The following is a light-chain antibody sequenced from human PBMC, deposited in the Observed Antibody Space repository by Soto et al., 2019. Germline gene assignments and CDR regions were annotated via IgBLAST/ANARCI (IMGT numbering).Light chain of an antibody. CDR1: SSDVGAYNL. V-gene: IGLV2-14*03. CDR2: DVS. J-gene: IGLJ3*02. Sequence: QSALTQPASVSGSPGQSITISCTGTSSDVGAYNLVSWYQQHPGRAPKLFIFDVSDRPSGVSNRFSGSKSGNTASLTISGLQAEDEAFYYCSSYTKTSTLVFGGVTKLTVL. CDR3: SSYTKTSTLV.